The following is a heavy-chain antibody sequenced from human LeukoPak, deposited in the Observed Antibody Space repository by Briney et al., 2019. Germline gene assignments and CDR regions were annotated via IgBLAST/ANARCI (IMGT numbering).Heavy chain of an antibody. V-gene: IGHV3-23*01. J-gene: IGHJ4*02. CDR2: ISGSGGST. CDR1: GFTFSSYA. D-gene: IGHD3-22*01. CDR3: AKTLTYYYDSSGDDY. Sequence: GSLRLSCAASGFTFSSYAMSWVRQAPGKGLEWVSAISGSGGSTYYADSVKGRFTISRDNSKNTLYLQMNSLRAEDTAVYYCAKTLTYYYDSSGDDYWGQGTLVTVSS.